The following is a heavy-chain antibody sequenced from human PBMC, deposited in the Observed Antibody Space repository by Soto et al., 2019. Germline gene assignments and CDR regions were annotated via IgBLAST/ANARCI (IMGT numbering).Heavy chain of an antibody. CDR2: ITYNGGNT. CDR1: GFTFSNYD. CDR3: ARAAYSSSSIFPGYDY. Sequence: PGGSLRLSCAASGFTFSNYDMHWVRQAPGRGLEFVSAITYNGGNTDYANSVKGRFTISRDNSKDTLYLQMGSLRAEDMAVYYCARAAYSSSSIFPGYDYWGQGALVTVS. J-gene: IGHJ4*02. D-gene: IGHD6-6*01. V-gene: IGHV3-64*01.